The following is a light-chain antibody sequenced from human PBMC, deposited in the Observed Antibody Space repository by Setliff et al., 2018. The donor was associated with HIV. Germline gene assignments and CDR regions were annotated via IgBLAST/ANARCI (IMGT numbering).Light chain of an antibody. CDR1: NSNVGADYD. J-gene: IGLJ3*02. V-gene: IGLV1-40*01. CDR3: QSYDSSLSGWV. Sequence: QSVLTQPPSVSGAPGQTVTISCAGSNSNVGADYDVHWYQHLPGTAPKLLVYLNTKRPSWVPDRFSASKSGASASLAITGLQAEDEADYYCQSYDSSLSGWVFGGGTNVTVL. CDR2: LNT.